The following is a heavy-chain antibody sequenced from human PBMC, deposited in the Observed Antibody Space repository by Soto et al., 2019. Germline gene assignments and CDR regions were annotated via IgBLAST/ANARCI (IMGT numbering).Heavy chain of an antibody. V-gene: IGHV3-23*01. CDR2: IGGGDGST. CDR1: GFTFINYA. D-gene: IGHD6-13*01. CDR3: AKGILVKPPGTRTFDI. J-gene: IGHJ3*02. Sequence: GGSLRLSCAASGFTFINYAMSWVRQAPGKGLEWVSTIGGGDGSTYYADSVKGRFTISRDNSNSALYLQMNSLRVGDMAIYYCAKGILVKPPGTRTFDIWGQGTMVTVSS.